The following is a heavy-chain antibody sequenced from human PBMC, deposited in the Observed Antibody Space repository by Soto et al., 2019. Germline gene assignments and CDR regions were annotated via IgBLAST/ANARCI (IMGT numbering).Heavy chain of an antibody. V-gene: IGHV3-33*01. CDR3: ARDLHIWSLELDH. CDR2: IDFDGRNS. CDR1: GIRFSSNG. D-gene: IGHD2-8*02. J-gene: IGHJ4*02. Sequence: QLQVVESGGGVFQPGSSPRLSCVTSGIRFSSNGMHWLRQAPGKGLEWVTGIDFDGRNSYYADSVKGRFTISRDDSRSTLFLQMNSLRAEDSALYYCARDLHIWSLELDHRGQGTLVTVSS.